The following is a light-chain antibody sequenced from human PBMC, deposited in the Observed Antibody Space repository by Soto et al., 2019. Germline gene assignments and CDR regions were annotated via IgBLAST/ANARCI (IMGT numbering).Light chain of an antibody. CDR3: QQYESSPLT. V-gene: IGKV3-20*01. Sequence: EIVLTQSPGTLSLSPGERATLSCRASQSVSSKSLAWYQQRPGRAPRLLIYGTSNRASGIPERFSGSGSGTDFTLTISRLEPEDFAVYYCQQYESSPLTFGGGTEVDIK. CDR2: GTS. J-gene: IGKJ4*01. CDR1: QSVSSKS.